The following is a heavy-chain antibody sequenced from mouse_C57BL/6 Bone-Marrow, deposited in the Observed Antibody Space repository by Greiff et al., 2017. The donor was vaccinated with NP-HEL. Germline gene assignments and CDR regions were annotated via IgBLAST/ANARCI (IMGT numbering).Heavy chain of an antibody. CDR2: IYPGGGYT. CDR1: GYTFTNYW. J-gene: IGHJ4*01. CDR3: AIIYCYCSSFFYYYAMDY. Sequence: VQLQQSGAELVRPGTSVKMSCKASGYTFTNYWIGWAKQRPGHGLEWIGDIYPGGGYTNYNEKFKGKATLTADKSSSTAYMQFSSLTSEDSAIYYCAIIYCYCSSFFYYYAMDYWGQGTSVTVAS. D-gene: IGHD1-1*01. V-gene: IGHV1-63*01.